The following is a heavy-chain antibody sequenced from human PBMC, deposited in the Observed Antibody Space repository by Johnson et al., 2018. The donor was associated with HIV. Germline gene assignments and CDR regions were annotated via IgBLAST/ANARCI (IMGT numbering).Heavy chain of an antibody. D-gene: IGHD6-6*01. J-gene: IGHJ3*02. V-gene: IGHV3-11*04. CDR2: ISSSGSTI. CDR3: ARGGGYSIAAPSDAFDI. CDR1: GFTFSDYY. Sequence: QVQLVESGGGLVKPGGSLRLSCAASGFTFSDYYMSWIRQAPGTGLEWVSYISSSGSTIYYADSVKGRFTISRDNSKNTLYLQRKSLRAEDTAVYYCARGGGYSIAAPSDAFDIWGQGTMVTVSS.